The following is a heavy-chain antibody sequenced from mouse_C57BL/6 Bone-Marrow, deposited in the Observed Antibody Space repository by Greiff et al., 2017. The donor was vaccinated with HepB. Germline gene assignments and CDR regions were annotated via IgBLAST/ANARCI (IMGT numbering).Heavy chain of an antibody. CDR2: IYPRSGNT. J-gene: IGHJ4*01. D-gene: IGHD1-1*01. CDR3: ARNYYGRGTYAMDY. V-gene: IGHV1-81*01. Sequence: VQLQESGAELARPGASVKLSCKASGYTFTSYGISWVKQRTGQGLEWIGEIYPRSGNTYYNEKFKGKATLTADKSSRTAYMALRSLTSEDSAVYFCARNYYGRGTYAMDYWGQGTSVTVSS. CDR1: GYTFTSYG.